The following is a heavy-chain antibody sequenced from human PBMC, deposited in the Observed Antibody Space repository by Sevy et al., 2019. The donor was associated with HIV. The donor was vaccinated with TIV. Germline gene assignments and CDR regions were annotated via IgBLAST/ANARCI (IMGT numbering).Heavy chain of an antibody. CDR2: IRNRPNRYTT. CDR3: VRGPNCGVGGCQQISPYCLDV. V-gene: IGHV3-72*01. Sequence: GGSLRLSCAASGFAFSDHYVDWVRQAPGMGLEWVGRIRNRPNRYTTEYAASVEGRFTISRDDSRHSLYLQMNSLKTEDSAVYYCVRGPNCGVGGCQQISPYCLDVWGKRATVTVSS. D-gene: IGHD2-21*01. CDR1: GFAFSDHY. J-gene: IGHJ6*03.